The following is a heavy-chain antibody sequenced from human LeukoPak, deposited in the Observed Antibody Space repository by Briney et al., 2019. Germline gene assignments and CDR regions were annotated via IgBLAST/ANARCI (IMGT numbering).Heavy chain of an antibody. CDR2: ISWNSGSI. D-gene: IGHD5-18*01. CDR3: AKDPYSYGHDYFDY. J-gene: IGHJ4*02. V-gene: IGHV3-9*01. Sequence: PGRSLRLSCAASGFTFDDYAMHWVRQAPGKGLELVSGISWNSGSIGYADSVKGRFTISRDNAKNSLYLQMNSLRAEDTALYYCAKDPYSYGHDYFDYWGQGTLVTVSS. CDR1: GFTFDDYA.